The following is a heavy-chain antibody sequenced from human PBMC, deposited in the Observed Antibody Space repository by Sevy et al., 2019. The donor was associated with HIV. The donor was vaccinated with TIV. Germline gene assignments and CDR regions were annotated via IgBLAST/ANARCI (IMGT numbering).Heavy chain of an antibody. CDR2: ISGSGGST. CDR3: AKGPQQWLARSWFDP. J-gene: IGHJ5*02. V-gene: IGHV3-23*01. Sequence: GGSLRLSCAASGFTFSSYAMSWVRQAPGKGLEWVSAISGSGGSTYYADSVKGRFTISRDNSKNTLYLQMNSLRAEDTAVYYCAKGPQQWLARSWFDPWGQGTLVTVSS. CDR1: GFTFSSYA. D-gene: IGHD6-19*01.